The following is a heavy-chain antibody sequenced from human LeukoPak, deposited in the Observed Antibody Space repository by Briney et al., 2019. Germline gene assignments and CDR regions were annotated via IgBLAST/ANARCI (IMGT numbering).Heavy chain of an antibody. J-gene: IGHJ5*02. D-gene: IGHD6-13*01. V-gene: IGHV1-69*06. CDR3: ARVAAGGNRFWFDP. CDR1: GDTFSNYA. CDR2: VIPIFGTP. Sequence: SVKVSCKASGDTFSNYAISWVRQAPGQGLEWVGSVIPIFGTPNNAQKFQGRVTITADKSTNTAYMELSSLRSEDTAVFYCARVAAGGNRFWFDPWGQGTLVTVSS.